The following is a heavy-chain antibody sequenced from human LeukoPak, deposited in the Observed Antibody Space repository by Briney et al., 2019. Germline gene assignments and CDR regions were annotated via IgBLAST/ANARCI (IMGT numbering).Heavy chain of an antibody. CDR1: GFTFSSYS. Sequence: GGSLTLSCAASGFTFSSYSLNWVSQAGGKGLEGVSSISSSSSYIYYVDSVKGRFTIYRHNAKNSLYMPINSLRAEGTPVYSFARDTWRLSIYHGMDVWDEGTTVTVS. CDR2: ISSSSSYI. D-gene: IGHD3-16*02. J-gene: IGHJ6*02. CDR3: ARDTWRLSIYHGMDV. V-gene: IGHV3-21*01.